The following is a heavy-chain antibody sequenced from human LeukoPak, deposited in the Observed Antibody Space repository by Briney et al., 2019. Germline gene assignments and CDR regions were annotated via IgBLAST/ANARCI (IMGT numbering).Heavy chain of an antibody. CDR3: ARDEGGSYSGCDY. D-gene: IGHD1-26*01. J-gene: IGHJ4*02. Sequence: GASVKVSCKASGGTFSSYAISWVRQAPGQGLEWMGGIIPIFGTANYAQKFQGRVTITADKSTSTAYMELRSLRSDDTAVYYCARDEGGSYSGCDYWGQGTLVTVSS. V-gene: IGHV1-69*06. CDR2: IIPIFGTA. CDR1: GGTFSSYA.